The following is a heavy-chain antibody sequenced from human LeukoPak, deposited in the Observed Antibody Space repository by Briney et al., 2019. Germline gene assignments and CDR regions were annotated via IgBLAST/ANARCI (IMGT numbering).Heavy chain of an antibody. V-gene: IGHV4-39*01. Sequence: SETLSLTCTVSSGSIGSSSNYWGWIRQAPGKGLEWIGNVYYSGSTFYNPSLKSRATISVDTSKNQFSLKLRSVNAADTAIYYCARASFNVVFGNWFDPWGQGTLVTVSS. CDR2: VYYSGST. CDR3: ARASFNVVFGNWFDP. D-gene: IGHD2-8*01. J-gene: IGHJ5*02. CDR1: SGSIGSSSNY.